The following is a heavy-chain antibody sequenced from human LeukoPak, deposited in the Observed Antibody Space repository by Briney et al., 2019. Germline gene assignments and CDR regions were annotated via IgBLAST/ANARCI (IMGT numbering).Heavy chain of an antibody. CDR3: ARGFRDGPLYGMDV. CDR1: GYTFNDYG. D-gene: IGHD2-21*01. Sequence: GGSLRLSCAASGYTFNDYGVSWVSQAPTKGLEWISGITWSGAATAYADSVKGRFTISRDNAKNSLFLEMNSLTAEDTALYYCARGFRDGPLYGMDVWGQGTTVTVSS. CDR2: ITWSGAAT. J-gene: IGHJ6*02. V-gene: IGHV3-20*04.